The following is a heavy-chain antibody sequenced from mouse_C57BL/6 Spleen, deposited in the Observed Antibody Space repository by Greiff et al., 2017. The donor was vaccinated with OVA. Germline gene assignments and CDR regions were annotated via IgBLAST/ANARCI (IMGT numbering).Heavy chain of an antibody. CDR3: ARSNYGSPLSGYFDV. Sequence: QVQLQQSGAELARPGASVKLSCKASGYTFTSYGISWVKQRTGQGLEWIGEIYPRSGNTYYNEKFKGKATLTADKSSSTALMELRSLTSEDSAVYICARSNYGSPLSGYFDVWGTGTTVTVSS. CDR2: IYPRSGNT. J-gene: IGHJ1*03. V-gene: IGHV1-81*01. D-gene: IGHD1-1*01. CDR1: GYTFTSYG.